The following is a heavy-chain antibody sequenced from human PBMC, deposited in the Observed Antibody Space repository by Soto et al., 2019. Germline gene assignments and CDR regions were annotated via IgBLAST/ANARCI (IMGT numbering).Heavy chain of an antibody. J-gene: IGHJ3*02. CDR2: INHSGST. CDR1: GGSFSGYY. Sequence: SETLSLTCAVYGGSFSGYYWSWIRQPPGKGLEWIGEINHSGSTNYNPSLKSRVTISVDTSKNQFSLKLSSVTAADTAVYYCARSQLELYYDFWSGSQSAFDIWGQGTMVTVSS. CDR3: ARSQLELYYDFWSGSQSAFDI. D-gene: IGHD3-3*01. V-gene: IGHV4-34*01.